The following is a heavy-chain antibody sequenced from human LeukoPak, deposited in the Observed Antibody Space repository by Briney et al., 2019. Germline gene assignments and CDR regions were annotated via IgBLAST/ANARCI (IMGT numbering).Heavy chain of an antibody. Sequence: SDTLSLPCAVHGGAFNSYSWSWIRQPPGKGLEWIGEVTHGGSTNYNPSLKSRVTISVDTSRNQFSLKLTSVTAADRGVYYCARESYLDWFDPWSQGTLVTVSS. CDR1: GGAFNSYS. J-gene: IGHJ5*02. D-gene: IGHD3-10*01. V-gene: IGHV4-34*01. CDR3: ARESYLDWFDP. CDR2: VTHGGST.